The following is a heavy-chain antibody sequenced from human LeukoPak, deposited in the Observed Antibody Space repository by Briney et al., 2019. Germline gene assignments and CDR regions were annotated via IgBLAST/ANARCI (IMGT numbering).Heavy chain of an antibody. CDR3: ARDALSRGYSYNWFDP. D-gene: IGHD5-18*01. CDR1: GFTFSDYS. Sequence: GGSLRLSCAASGFTFSDYSMNWVRQAPGKGLEWVSYISSSSATIYYADSVKGRFTISRDNAKNSLYLQMNSLRAEDTAVYYCARDALSRGYSYNWFDPWGQGTLVTVSS. V-gene: IGHV3-48*01. J-gene: IGHJ5*02. CDR2: ISSSSATI.